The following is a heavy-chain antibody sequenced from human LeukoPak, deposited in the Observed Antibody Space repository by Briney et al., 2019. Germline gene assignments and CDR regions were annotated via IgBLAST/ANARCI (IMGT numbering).Heavy chain of an antibody. Sequence: GRSLRLSCAASGFTFSSYAMHWVRQAPGKGLEWVAVISYYGSNKYYADSVKGRFTISRDISKNTLYLQMNSLRAEDTAVYYCTKGPSPLYCSSTSCSPYGMDVWGKGTTVTVSS. J-gene: IGHJ6*04. CDR3: TKGPSPLYCSSTSCSPYGMDV. CDR2: ISYYGSNK. D-gene: IGHD2-2*01. CDR1: GFTFSSYA. V-gene: IGHV3-30*18.